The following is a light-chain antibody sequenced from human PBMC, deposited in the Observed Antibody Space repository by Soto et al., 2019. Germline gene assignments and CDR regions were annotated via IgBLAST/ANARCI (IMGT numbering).Light chain of an antibody. J-gene: IGKJ4*01. CDR1: QDISID. V-gene: IGKV1-17*01. CDR3: LQHNSYPLT. CDR2: AAS. Sequence: DIQMTQSPSSLSASVGDRVTITCRASQDISIDLGWFQQKSGKAPKRLIYAASTLQSGVPSRFSGSGSGTEFTLTISILQPEDFATYYCLQHNSYPLTFGGGTKVDIK.